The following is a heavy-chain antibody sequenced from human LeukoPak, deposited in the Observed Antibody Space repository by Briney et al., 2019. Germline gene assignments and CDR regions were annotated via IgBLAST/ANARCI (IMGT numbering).Heavy chain of an antibody. J-gene: IGHJ6*04. CDR3: ATSTRAVAGVRYYYYGMDV. CDR2: ISYDVSNK. Sequence: PGGSLRLSCAASGFTFSSYAMHWVRQAPGKGLEWVAVISYDVSNKYYADSVKGRFTISKDNSKNTLYLQMNSLRAEDTAVYYCATSTRAVAGVRYYYYGMDVWGKGTTVTVSS. CDR1: GFTFSSYA. D-gene: IGHD6-19*01. V-gene: IGHV3-30*04.